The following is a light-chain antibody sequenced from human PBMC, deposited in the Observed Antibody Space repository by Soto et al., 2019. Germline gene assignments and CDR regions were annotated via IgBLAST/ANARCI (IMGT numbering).Light chain of an antibody. V-gene: IGLV1-40*01. CDR1: SSNIGAGYD. CDR2: GDT. J-gene: IGLJ3*02. CDR3: QSYDTVLDVYVL. Sequence: QSVLTQPPSVSGAPGQRVTISCTGSSSNIGAGYDVHWYQQLPGKAPKLLIYGDTNRPSGVPDRFSGSKSGTSASLAITGLQAEDEADYYCQSYDTVLDVYVLFGGGTKLT.